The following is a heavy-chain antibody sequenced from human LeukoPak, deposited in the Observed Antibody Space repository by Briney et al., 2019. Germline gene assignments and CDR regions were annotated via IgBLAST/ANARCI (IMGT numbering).Heavy chain of an antibody. D-gene: IGHD3-22*01. V-gene: IGHV3-23*01. CDR2: ISGSGGST. CDR1: GFTFSSYA. Sequence: GGSLRLSCAASGFTFSSYAMSWVRQAPGKGLEWVSTISGSGGSTYYAGSVKGRFTISRDNSKNTLYLQMNSLRAEDTAVYYCAKDRLSVYYYDSSGYYYFDYWGQGTLVTVSP. CDR3: AKDRLSVYYYDSSGYYYFDY. J-gene: IGHJ4*02.